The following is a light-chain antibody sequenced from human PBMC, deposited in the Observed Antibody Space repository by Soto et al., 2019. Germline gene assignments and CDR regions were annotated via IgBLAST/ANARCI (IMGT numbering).Light chain of an antibody. Sequence: EIVLTQSPATLSVSQGERVTLSCRASESLSYFLAWYQHKPGQSPRLLIYGVSTRVAGVPSRFSGGGSATDFTLTISSLQSEDFAVYYCQSYNDWPFAFGQGTKMEI. J-gene: IGKJ2*01. CDR1: ESLSYF. CDR2: GVS. CDR3: QSYNDWPFA. V-gene: IGKV3-15*01.